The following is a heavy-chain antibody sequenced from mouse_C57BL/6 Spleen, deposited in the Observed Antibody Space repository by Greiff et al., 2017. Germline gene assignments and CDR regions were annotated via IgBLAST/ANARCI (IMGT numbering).Heavy chain of an antibody. V-gene: IGHV1-80*01. CDR2: IYPGDGDT. Sequence: QVHVKQSGAELVKPGASVKISCTASGYAFSSYWMNWVKQRPGKGLEWIGQIYPGDGDTNYNGKFKGKATLTADKSSSTAYMQLSSLTSEDSAVYFCARIGDYYGSREAWFAYWGQGTLVTVSA. J-gene: IGHJ3*01. CDR3: ARIGDYYGSREAWFAY. D-gene: IGHD1-1*01. CDR1: GYAFSSYW.